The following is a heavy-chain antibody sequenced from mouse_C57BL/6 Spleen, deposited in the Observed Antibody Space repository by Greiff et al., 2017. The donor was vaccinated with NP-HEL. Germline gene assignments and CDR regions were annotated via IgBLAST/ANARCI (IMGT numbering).Heavy chain of an antibody. CDR1: GFTFSDYG. Sequence: EVKLVESGGGLVKPGGSLKLSCAASGFTFSDYGMHWVRQAPEKGLEWVAYISSGSSTIYYADTLKGRFTISSDNAKNTLFLQMTSLRSEDTAVYYCARSYYGSSRYYFDYWGQGTTLTVSS. D-gene: IGHD1-1*01. CDR2: ISSGSSTI. CDR3: ARSYYGSSRYYFDY. V-gene: IGHV5-17*01. J-gene: IGHJ2*01.